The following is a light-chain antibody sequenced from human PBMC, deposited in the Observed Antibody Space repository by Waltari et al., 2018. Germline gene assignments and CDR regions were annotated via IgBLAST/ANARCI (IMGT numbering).Light chain of an antibody. V-gene: IGKV3-15*01. J-gene: IGKJ1*01. CDR2: GAS. CDR1: QSVSSN. CDR3: QHYNNWPPWT. Sequence: EIVMTQSPATLSVSPGDRANLSCRASQSVSSNLAWYQHKPGQAPRLLIYGASTRATGIPARFSGSGSGTDFTLTISSLQSEDFAVYYCQHYNNWPPWTFGQGTKVEIK.